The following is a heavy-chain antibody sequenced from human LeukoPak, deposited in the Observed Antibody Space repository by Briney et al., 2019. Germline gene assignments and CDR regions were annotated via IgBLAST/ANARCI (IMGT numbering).Heavy chain of an antibody. CDR2: ISSSSSYI. Sequence: PGRSLRLSCAASGFTFSGYSMNWVRQAPGKGLEWVSSISSSSSYIYYADSVKGRFTISRDNAKNSLYLQMNSLRAEDTAVYYCARGGGYSYGYGPRYYMDVWGKGTTVTVSS. J-gene: IGHJ6*03. CDR3: ARGGGYSYGYGPRYYMDV. D-gene: IGHD5-18*01. V-gene: IGHV3-21*01. CDR1: GFTFSGYS.